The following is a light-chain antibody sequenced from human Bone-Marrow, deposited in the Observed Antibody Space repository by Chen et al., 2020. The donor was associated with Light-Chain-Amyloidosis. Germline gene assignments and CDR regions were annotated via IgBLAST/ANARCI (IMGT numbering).Light chain of an antibody. CDR3: QQSYTIPLFA. CDR1: QDIVTY. V-gene: IGKV1-39*01. Sequence: DIQMTQSPSSLSASVGDRVTITCRASQDIVTYLNWYQQKPGKAPNLLIYSTSNVQSGVPSRFSGSGSVTDFALTISSLQPEYAATYDCQQSYTIPLFAFGPWTKVDIK. CDR2: STS. J-gene: IGKJ3*01.